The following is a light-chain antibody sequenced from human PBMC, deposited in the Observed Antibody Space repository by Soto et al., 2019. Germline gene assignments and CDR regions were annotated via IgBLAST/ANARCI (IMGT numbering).Light chain of an antibody. CDR1: QNVRDY. V-gene: IGKV3-11*01. J-gene: IGKJ1*01. CDR2: DAS. Sequence: EIVLTQSPATLSLSPGERATLSCRASQNVRDYLAWYQQKPGQAPRVLIFDASNRATGIPARFSGSGSGTDFTLTISSLEPEDFAVYYCQQRSSWPLTFGQGTKVEIK. CDR3: QQRSSWPLT.